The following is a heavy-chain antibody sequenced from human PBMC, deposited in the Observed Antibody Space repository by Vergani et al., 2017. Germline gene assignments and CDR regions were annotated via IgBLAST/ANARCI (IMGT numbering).Heavy chain of an antibody. Sequence: QVQLQESGPGLVKPSQTLSLTCTVSGGSISSGDYYWSWIRQPPGKGLEWIGYIYYSGSTYYNPSLKSRVTISVETSKNQFSLKLSSVTAADTAVYYCARDKYYDSSGDLTLGYWGQGTLVTVSS. CDR1: GGSISSGDYY. CDR3: ARDKYYDSSGDLTLGY. J-gene: IGHJ4*02. CDR2: IYYSGST. V-gene: IGHV4-30-4*01. D-gene: IGHD3-22*01.